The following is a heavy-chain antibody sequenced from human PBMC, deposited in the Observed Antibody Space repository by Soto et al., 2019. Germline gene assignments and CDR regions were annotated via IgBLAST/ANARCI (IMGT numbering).Heavy chain of an antibody. CDR1: GFTFSSYS. J-gene: IGHJ5*02. CDR2: ISSSSSYI. V-gene: IGHV3-21*01. CDR3: DGMDCSSTSCYVGNWFDP. D-gene: IGHD2-2*01. Sequence: EVQLVESGGGLVKPGGSLRLSCAASGFTFSSYSMNWVRQAPGKGLEWVSSISSSSSYIYYADSVKGRFTISRDNAKNSLYLQMNSLRAEDTAVYYCDGMDCSSTSCYVGNWFDPWGQGTLVTVSS.